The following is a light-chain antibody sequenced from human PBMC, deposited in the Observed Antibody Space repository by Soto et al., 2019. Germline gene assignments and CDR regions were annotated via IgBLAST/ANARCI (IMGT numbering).Light chain of an antibody. CDR2: EVS. CDR3: SSYTSSSTPYVV. J-gene: IGLJ2*01. CDR1: SSDVGGYNY. Sequence: QSALTQPASVSGSPGQSITISRTGTSSDVGGYNYVSWYQQHPGKAPKLMIYEVSNRPSGVSNRFSGSKSGNTASLTISGLQAEDEADYSCSSYTSSSTPYVVFGGGTKLTVL. V-gene: IGLV2-14*01.